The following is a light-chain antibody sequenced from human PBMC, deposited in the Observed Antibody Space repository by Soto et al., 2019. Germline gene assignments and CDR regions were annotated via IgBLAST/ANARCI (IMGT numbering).Light chain of an antibody. CDR2: WSS. J-gene: IGKJ4*01. Sequence: DIVLTQSPDSLTVSLGERATINCKSSQSLLSNNKNFIGWFQKRPGQPPKVLFSWSSTRESGVPYRFAGSRSGTDFTPTISNLQDEDVAVYYWQQHYSAPLTFGGGTKVEIK. CDR1: QSLLSNNKNF. CDR3: QQHYSAPLT. V-gene: IGKV4-1*01.